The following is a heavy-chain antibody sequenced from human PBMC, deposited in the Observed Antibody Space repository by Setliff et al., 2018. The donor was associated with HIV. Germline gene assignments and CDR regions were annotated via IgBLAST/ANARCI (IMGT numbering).Heavy chain of an antibody. J-gene: IGHJ6*03. CDR1: GGTVSRYG. CDR3: ATGYTFGPRTDYHYYYIDV. CDR2: INPMYGTS. Sequence: VASVKVSCKASGGTVSRYGLSWVRQAPGQGLEWMGGINPMYGTSDYAQKFQGRLTLTADESANTVYMELNSLRSEDTAVYYCATGYTFGPRTDYHYYYIDVWGKGTTVTVSS. D-gene: IGHD5-18*01. V-gene: IGHV1-69*13.